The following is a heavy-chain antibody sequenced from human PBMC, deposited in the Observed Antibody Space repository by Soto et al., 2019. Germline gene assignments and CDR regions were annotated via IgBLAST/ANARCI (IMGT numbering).Heavy chain of an antibody. CDR3: ARDRRLRSYGYLCWFDP. CDR1: GYTFTSYA. J-gene: IGHJ5*02. D-gene: IGHD5-18*01. Sequence: ASVKVSCKASGYTFTSYAMHWVRQAPGQRLEWMGWINAGNGNTKYSQKFQGRVTITRDTSASTAYMELSSLRSEDTAVYYCARDRRLRSYGYLCWFDPWRQGTLVTVSS. V-gene: IGHV1-3*01. CDR2: INAGNGNT.